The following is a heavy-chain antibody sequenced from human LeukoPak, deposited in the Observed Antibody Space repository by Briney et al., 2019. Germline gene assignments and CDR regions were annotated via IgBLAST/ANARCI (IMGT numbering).Heavy chain of an antibody. CDR1: GGTFSSYA. V-gene: IGHV1-69*04. D-gene: IGHD1-1*01. CDR3: ARERGGGTTGTMTYDI. CDR2: IIPILGIA. J-gene: IGHJ3*02. Sequence: SVKVSCKASGGTFSSYAISWVRQAPGQGLEWMGRIIPILGIANYAQKFQGRVTITTDESTSTAYMELSGLRYEDTAVYYCARERGGGTTGTMTYDIWGQGTMVTVSS.